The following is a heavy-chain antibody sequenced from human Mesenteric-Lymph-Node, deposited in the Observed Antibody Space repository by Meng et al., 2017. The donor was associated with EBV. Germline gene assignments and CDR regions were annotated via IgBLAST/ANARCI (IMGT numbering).Heavy chain of an antibody. V-gene: IGHV4-39*07. CDR3: ATDSSKGYYYFDY. Sequence: QLPLQAPGPGLGKPSGTPSLTCSVSGVSISSAYYYWGWIRQTPGKGLEWIGTMYFGGSTNYNPSLESRVTISKDRANNQFSLKLTSVTAADTAVYYCATDSSKGYYYFDYWGRGALVTVSS. D-gene: IGHD3-22*01. J-gene: IGHJ4*02. CDR2: MYFGGST. CDR1: GVSISSAYYY.